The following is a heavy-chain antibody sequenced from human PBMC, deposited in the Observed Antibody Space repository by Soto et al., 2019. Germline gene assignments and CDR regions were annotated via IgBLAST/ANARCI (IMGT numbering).Heavy chain of an antibody. D-gene: IGHD3-10*01. Sequence: QVQLVQSGAEVKKPGASVKVSCKASGYTFTSYAMHWVRQAPGQRLEWMGWLNAGNGNTKYSQKFQGRVTITRDTSASTAYMELSSLRSEDTAVYYCARDLDYYGSGSYGAYNWFDPWGQGTLVTVSS. J-gene: IGHJ5*02. CDR3: ARDLDYYGSGSYGAYNWFDP. CDR1: GYTFTSYA. CDR2: LNAGNGNT. V-gene: IGHV1-3*01.